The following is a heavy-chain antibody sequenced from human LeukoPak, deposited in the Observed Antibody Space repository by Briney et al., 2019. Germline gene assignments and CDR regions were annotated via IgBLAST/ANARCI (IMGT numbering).Heavy chain of an antibody. J-gene: IGHJ4*02. D-gene: IGHD3-16*01. Sequence: GGSLRLSCAASGFTFSSYAMSWVRQAPGKGLEWVAVISYDGSNKYYADSVKGRFTISRDNSKNTLYLQMNSLRAEDTAVYYCAKDGENFHFGYWGQGTLVTVSS. V-gene: IGHV3-30*18. CDR3: AKDGENFHFGY. CDR2: ISYDGSNK. CDR1: GFTFSSYA.